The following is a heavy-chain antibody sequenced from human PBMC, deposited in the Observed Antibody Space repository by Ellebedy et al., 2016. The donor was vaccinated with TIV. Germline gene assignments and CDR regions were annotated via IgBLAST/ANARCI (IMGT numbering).Heavy chain of an antibody. CDR2: ISGNGDRI. CDR1: GFTFSNNA. J-gene: IGHJ4*02. V-gene: IGHV3-23*01. CDR3: AKGSSFSHYNGLGRYMDFDH. D-gene: IGHD3-10*01. Sequence: GESLKISCAASGFTFSNNAMSWVRQAPGKGLEWVSAISGNGDRIYYADSVKGRLTISRDNSKNTLFLKVNSLRADDTAVYFCAKGSSFSHYNGLGRYMDFDHWGQGTLVTVSS.